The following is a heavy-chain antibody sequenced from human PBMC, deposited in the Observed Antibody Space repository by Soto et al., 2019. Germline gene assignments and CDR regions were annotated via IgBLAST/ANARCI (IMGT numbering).Heavy chain of an antibody. CDR1: GGSISSYY. V-gene: IGHV4-59*01. D-gene: IGHD2-21*02. CDR3: ARLGANAYCGGDCYLDP. J-gene: IGHJ5*02. Sequence: SDTLSLTCTVSGGSISSYYWSWIRQPPGKGLECIGYIYYSGSTNYNPSLKSRVTIAVDTSKNQFSLKLNSVTAADTAVYYCARLGANAYCGGDCYLDPWGQGTLVTVS. CDR2: IYYSGST.